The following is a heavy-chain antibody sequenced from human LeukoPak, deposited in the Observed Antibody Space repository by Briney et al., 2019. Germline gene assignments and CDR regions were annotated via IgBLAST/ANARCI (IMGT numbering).Heavy chain of an antibody. V-gene: IGHV3-23*01. J-gene: IGHJ6*03. Sequence: PGGSLRLSCAASGFTFSSYAMSWVRQAPGKGLEWVSAISGSGGSTYYADSVKGRFTISRDNSKNTPYLQMNSLRAKDTAVYYCAKVSPGGDYMDVWGKGTTVTVSS. CDR2: ISGSGGST. CDR3: AKVSPGGDYMDV. CDR1: GFTFSSYA. D-gene: IGHD3-10*01.